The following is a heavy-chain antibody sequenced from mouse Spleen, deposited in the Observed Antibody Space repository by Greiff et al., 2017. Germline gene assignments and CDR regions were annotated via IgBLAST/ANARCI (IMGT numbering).Heavy chain of an antibody. J-gene: IGHJ4*01. V-gene: IGHV1-69*01. CDR2: IDPSDSYT. CDR3: ARRGNDGYDAMDY. CDR1: GYTFTSYW. D-gene: IGHD2-3*01. Sequence: QVQLQQPGAELVMPGASVKLSCKASGYTFTSYWMHWVKQRPGQGLEWIGEIDPSDSYTNYNQKFKDKATLTADKSSSTAYMQLSSLTSEDSAVYYCARRGNDGYDAMDYWGQGTSVTVSS.